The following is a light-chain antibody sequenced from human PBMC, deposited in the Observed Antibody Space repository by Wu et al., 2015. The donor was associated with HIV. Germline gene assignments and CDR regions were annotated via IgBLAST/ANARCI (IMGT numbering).Light chain of an antibody. CDR3: HQYRTWPLT. J-gene: IGKJ1*01. CDR1: QTVSTD. CDR2: SIS. V-gene: IGKV3-15*01. Sequence: VMTQSPATLSVSPGERASLYCRASQTVSTDFAWYHQKPGQAPRLLMYSISVRATGVPARFAGSGSGTESTLTISNMQSEDFGIYYCHQYRTWPLTFGQGTKVEIK.